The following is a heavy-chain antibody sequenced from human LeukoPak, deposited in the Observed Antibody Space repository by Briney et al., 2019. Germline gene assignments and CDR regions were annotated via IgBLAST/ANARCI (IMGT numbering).Heavy chain of an antibody. CDR3: ARLVAAVLSYYYYMDV. V-gene: IGHV4-39*01. D-gene: IGHD6-13*01. CDR2: IYYSGST. Sequence: SETLSLTCTVSGGSISSSSYYWGWIRQPPGKGLEWIGSIYYSGSTYYNPSLKSRVTISVDTSKNQFSLKLSSVTAADTAVYYCARLVAAVLSYYYYMDVSGKGTTVTVSS. CDR1: GGSISSSSYY. J-gene: IGHJ6*03.